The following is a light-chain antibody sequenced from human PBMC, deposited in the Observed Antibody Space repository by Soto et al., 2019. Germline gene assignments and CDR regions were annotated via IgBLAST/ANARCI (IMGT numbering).Light chain of an antibody. CDR1: GSDVGGYNL. CDR2: EGS. CDR3: CSYAVDITVV. V-gene: IGLV2-23*01. Sequence: QSALTQPASVSGSPGQSITISCTGTGSDVGGYNLVSWYQQHPGKAPKLIIYEGSKRPSGISNRFSGSKSGNTASLTISGLQAEDEAFYYCCSYAVDITVVFGGGTQLTVL. J-gene: IGLJ2*01.